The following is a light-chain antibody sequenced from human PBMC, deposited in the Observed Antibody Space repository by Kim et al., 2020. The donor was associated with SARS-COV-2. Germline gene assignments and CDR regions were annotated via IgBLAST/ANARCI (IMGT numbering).Light chain of an antibody. Sequence: SSELTQDPAVSVALGQTVRITCQGDSLRSYYASWYQQKPGQAPVLVIYGKNNRPSGIPDRSSGSSSGNTASLTITGAQAADESDYYCHSRDSSGNLVVFG. CDR1: SLRSYY. CDR2: GKN. J-gene: IGLJ2*01. V-gene: IGLV3-19*01. CDR3: HSRDSSGNLVV.